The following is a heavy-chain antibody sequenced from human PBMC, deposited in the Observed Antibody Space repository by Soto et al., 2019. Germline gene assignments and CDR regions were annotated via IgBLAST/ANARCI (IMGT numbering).Heavy chain of an antibody. CDR1: GFTFSSYE. Sequence: PGGSLRLSCAASGFTFSSYEMNWVRQAPGKGLEWVSYISSSGSTIYYADSVKGRFTIARDNSKNTLYLQMNSLRAEDTAVYYCARDPGTVTETDQWYYYGMDVWGQGTTVTVSS. V-gene: IGHV3-48*03. CDR2: ISSSGSTI. J-gene: IGHJ6*02. D-gene: IGHD4-17*01. CDR3: ARDPGTVTETDQWYYYGMDV.